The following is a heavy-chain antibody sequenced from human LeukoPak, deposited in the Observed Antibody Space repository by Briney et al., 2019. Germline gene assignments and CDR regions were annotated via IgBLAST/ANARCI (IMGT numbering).Heavy chain of an antibody. CDR2: IYYSGST. CDR3: ARALVYAIGYYYYYMDV. V-gene: IGHV4-59*12. D-gene: IGHD2-8*01. CDR1: GGSISSYY. J-gene: IGHJ6*03. Sequence: SETLSLTCTVSGGSISSYYWSWIRQPPGKGLEWIGYIYYSGSTNYNPSLKSRVTISVDTSKNQFSLKLSSVTAADTAVYYCARALVYAIGYYYYYMDVWGKGTTVTVSS.